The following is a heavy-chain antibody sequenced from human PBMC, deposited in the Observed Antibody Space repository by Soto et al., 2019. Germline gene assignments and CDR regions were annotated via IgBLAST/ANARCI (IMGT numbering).Heavy chain of an antibody. Sequence: QITLKESGPTLVKPTQTLTLTCTFSGFSLSTSGVGVGWIRQPPGKALEWLAVIYWDDDKRYSPSLKSRLTITKDTSKNQVVLIMTNMDPVDTATYYCAHNNPTTVTSNFYYYGMDVWGQGTTVTVSS. CDR1: GFSLSTSGVG. J-gene: IGHJ6*02. V-gene: IGHV2-5*02. CDR2: IYWDDDK. CDR3: AHNNPTTVTSNFYYYGMDV. D-gene: IGHD4-17*01.